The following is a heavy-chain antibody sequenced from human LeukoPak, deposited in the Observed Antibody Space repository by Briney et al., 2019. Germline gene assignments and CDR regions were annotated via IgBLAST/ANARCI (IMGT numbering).Heavy chain of an antibody. D-gene: IGHD2-15*01. Sequence: SQTLSLTCAVSGGSISSGGYSWRWLRQPPETGLEWIGYIYHSGSTYSNPSLKSRVTISVDRSKIQFSLKLSSVTAADPAVYYCARCPYCSGGSCYSFDFWGQGTLVTVSS. CDR2: IYHSGST. CDR1: GGSISSGGYS. CDR3: ARCPYCSGGSCYSFDF. J-gene: IGHJ4*02. V-gene: IGHV4-30-2*01.